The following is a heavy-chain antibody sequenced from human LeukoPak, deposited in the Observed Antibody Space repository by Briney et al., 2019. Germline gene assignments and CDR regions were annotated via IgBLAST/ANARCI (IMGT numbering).Heavy chain of an antibody. Sequence: ASVKVSCKASGYTFTGYYMHWVRQAPGQGLEWMGWINPNNGATDYAQEFQGRVTMTRDTSISTAYMELSRLRSDDTAEYYCASQNLGEPHFDYWGQGTLVTVSS. J-gene: IGHJ4*02. CDR2: INPNNGAT. CDR1: GYTFTGYY. D-gene: IGHD3-16*01. V-gene: IGHV1-2*02. CDR3: ASQNLGEPHFDY.